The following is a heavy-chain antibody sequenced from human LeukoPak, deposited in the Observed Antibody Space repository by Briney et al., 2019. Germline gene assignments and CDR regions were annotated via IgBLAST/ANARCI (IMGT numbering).Heavy chain of an antibody. CDR3: ARVSGSYYYYYYYGMDV. Sequence: PWGSLRLSCAASGFTFSSYSMDWVRQAPGKGLEWGSYISSSSSTIYYADSVKGRFTISRDNAKNSLYLQMNSLRAEDTAVYYCARVSGSYYYYYYYGMDVWGQGTTVTVSS. V-gene: IGHV3-48*01. CDR1: GFTFSSYS. J-gene: IGHJ6*02. D-gene: IGHD1-26*01. CDR2: ISSSSSTI.